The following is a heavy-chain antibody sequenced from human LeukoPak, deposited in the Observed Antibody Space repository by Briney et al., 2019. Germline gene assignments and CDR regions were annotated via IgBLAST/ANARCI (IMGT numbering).Heavy chain of an antibody. CDR3: ARDGTGRLYLEY. J-gene: IGHJ4*02. V-gene: IGHV3-7*01. Sequence: GGSLRLSCAASGITFGIYWMSWVRQAPGKGLEWVANIKQDGSDKYYADSGKGRFTISRDNSKNTLYLQMNSLRTEDTAVYYCARDGTGRLYLEYWGQGTLVTVSS. D-gene: IGHD3/OR15-3a*01. CDR1: GITFGIYW. CDR2: IKQDGSDK.